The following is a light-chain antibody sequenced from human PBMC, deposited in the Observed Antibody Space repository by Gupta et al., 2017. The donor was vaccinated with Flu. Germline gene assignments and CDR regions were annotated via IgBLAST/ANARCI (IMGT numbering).Light chain of an antibody. CDR3: QQDYSYPPT. J-gene: IGKJ5*01. V-gene: IGKV1-8*01. CDR1: QGISSY. Sequence: AIRMTQSPSSFSASTGDRVTITCRASQGISSYLAWYQQKPGKAPKLLIYAASTLQSGVPSRFSGSGSGTDFTLTISCLQSEDFATYYCQQDYSYPPTFGQWTRLEIK. CDR2: AAS.